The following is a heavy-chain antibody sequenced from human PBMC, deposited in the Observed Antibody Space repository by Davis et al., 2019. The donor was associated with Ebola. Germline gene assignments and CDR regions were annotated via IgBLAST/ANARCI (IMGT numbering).Heavy chain of an antibody. J-gene: IGHJ2*01. V-gene: IGHV4-4*07. CDR1: GGSISSYY. D-gene: IGHD6-19*01. CDR2: IYTSGST. Sequence: PSETLSLTCTVSGGSISSYYWSWIRQPAGKGLEWIGRIYTSGSTNYNPSLKSRVTMSVDTSKNQFSLKLSSVTAADTAVYYCARDAVAASNWYFDLWGRGTLVTVSS. CDR3: ARDAVAASNWYFDL.